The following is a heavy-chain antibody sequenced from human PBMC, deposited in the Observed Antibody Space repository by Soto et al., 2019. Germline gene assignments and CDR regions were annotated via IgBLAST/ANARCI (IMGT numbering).Heavy chain of an antibody. V-gene: IGHV4-34*01. CDR3: ARGYRSSYGYAPAFDI. D-gene: IGHD5-18*01. J-gene: IGHJ3*02. CDR2: INHSGST. Sequence: SETLSLTCAVYGGSFSGYYWSWIRQPPGKGLEWIGEINHSGSTNYNPSLKSRVTISVDTSKNQFSLKLSSVTAADTAVYYCARGYRSSYGYAPAFDIWGQGTMVTVSS. CDR1: GGSFSGYY.